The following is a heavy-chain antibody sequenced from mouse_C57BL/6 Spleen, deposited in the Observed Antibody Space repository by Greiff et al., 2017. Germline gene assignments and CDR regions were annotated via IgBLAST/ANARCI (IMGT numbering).Heavy chain of an antibody. Sequence: QVQLQQPGAELVKPGASVKLSCKASGYTFTDYEMHWVKQTPVHGLEWIGAIDPETGGTAYNQKFKGKAILTADKSSSTAYMELRSLTSEDSAVYYCTRKGYYGGFAYWGQGTLVTVSA. V-gene: IGHV1-15*01. CDR1: GYTFTDYE. CDR2: IDPETGGT. D-gene: IGHD1-2*01. CDR3: TRKGYYGGFAY. J-gene: IGHJ3*01.